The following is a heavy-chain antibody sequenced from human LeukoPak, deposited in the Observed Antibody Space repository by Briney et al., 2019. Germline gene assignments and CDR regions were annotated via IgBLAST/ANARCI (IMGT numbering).Heavy chain of an antibody. J-gene: IGHJ5*02. V-gene: IGHV1-69*13. D-gene: IGHD1-7*01. Sequence: ASVKVSCRASGGTFSSYAISWVRQAPGQGLEWMGGIIPIFGTANYAQKFQGRVTITADESTSTAYMELSSLRSEDTAVYYCARGFSDTGTTLNWFDPWGQGTLVTVSS. CDR2: IIPIFGTA. CDR3: ARGFSDTGTTLNWFDP. CDR1: GGTFSSYA.